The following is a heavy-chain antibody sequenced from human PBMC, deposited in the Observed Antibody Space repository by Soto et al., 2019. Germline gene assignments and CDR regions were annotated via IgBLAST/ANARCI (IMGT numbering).Heavy chain of an antibody. D-gene: IGHD4-17*01. Sequence: GGSLRLSCTASGFTFNNNWMRWVRQAPGKGLEWVADIKADGSETYYVDSVKGRFTISRDNIRDSLFLQMNSLRADDTAVYYCAKDSRWACDYWGQGTLVTVSS. V-gene: IGHV3-7*04. J-gene: IGHJ4*02. CDR3: AKDSRWACDY. CDR1: GFTFNNNW. CDR2: IKADGSET.